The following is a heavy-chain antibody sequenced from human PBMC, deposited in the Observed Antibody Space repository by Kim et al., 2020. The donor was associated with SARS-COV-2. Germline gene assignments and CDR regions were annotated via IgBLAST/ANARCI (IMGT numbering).Heavy chain of an antibody. D-gene: IGHD5-18*01. Sequence: GYADSVKGQFIISRDNANTSLDLLMNNLRPEDTALYYCAKDNAGYTYGQNHWGQGTLVTVSS. CDR3: AKDNAGYTYGQNH. V-gene: IGHV3-9*01. J-gene: IGHJ4*02.